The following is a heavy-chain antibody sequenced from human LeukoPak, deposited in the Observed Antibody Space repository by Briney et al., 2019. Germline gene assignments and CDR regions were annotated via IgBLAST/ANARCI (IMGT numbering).Heavy chain of an antibody. CDR3: ARDGYYYGSGSYYNVGY. CDR2: ISAYNGNT. CDR1: GYTFTSYG. Sequence: ASVKVSCKASGYTFTSYGISWVRQAPGQGLEWMGWISAYNGNTNYAQKLQGRVNMTTDTSTSTAYMELRSLRSDNTAVYYCARDGYYYGSGSYYNVGYWGQETLVTVSS. V-gene: IGHV1-18*01. D-gene: IGHD3-10*01. J-gene: IGHJ4*02.